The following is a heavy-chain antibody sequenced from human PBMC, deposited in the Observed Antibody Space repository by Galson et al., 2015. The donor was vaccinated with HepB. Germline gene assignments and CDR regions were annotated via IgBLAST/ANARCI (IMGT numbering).Heavy chain of an antibody. CDR2: ISGRGGSI. CDR3: AKEVWATVVIPEY. D-gene: IGHD4-23*01. J-gene: IGHJ4*02. CDR1: GFTFRTYA. V-gene: IGHV3-23*01. Sequence: SLRLSCAASGFTFRTYAMSWVRQAPGKGLEWVSAISGRGGSIYHADSVKGRFTISRDNSKNTLFLQMNSLRAEDTAVYYCAKEVWATVVIPEYWGQGTLVTVSS.